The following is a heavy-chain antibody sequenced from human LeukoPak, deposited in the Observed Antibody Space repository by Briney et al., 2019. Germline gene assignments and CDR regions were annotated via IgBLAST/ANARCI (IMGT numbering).Heavy chain of an antibody. Sequence: PSETLSLTCTVSGGSISSYYWSWIRQPPGKGLEWIGYIYYTGSTNYHPSLKGRVTISVDTSKDQFSLKVSSVTAADTAVYYCARSGGSYSNYYYYMDVWGKGTTVTVSS. CDR2: IYYTGST. D-gene: IGHD1-26*01. J-gene: IGHJ6*03. CDR1: GGSISSYY. CDR3: ARSGGSYSNYYYYMDV. V-gene: IGHV4-59*01.